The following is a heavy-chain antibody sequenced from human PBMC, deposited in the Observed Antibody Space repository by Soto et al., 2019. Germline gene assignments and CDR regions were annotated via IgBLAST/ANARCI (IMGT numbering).Heavy chain of an antibody. D-gene: IGHD6-13*01. V-gene: IGHV1-8*01. J-gene: IGHJ6*02. CDR2: MNPNSGNT. Sequence: ASVKVSCKASGYTFTSYDINLVRQATGQGLEWMGWMNPNSGNTGYAQKFQGRVTMTRNTSISTAYMELSSLRSEDTAVYYCARGREEQQLVQNYYYYGMDVWGQGTTVTVSS. CDR3: ARGREEQQLVQNYYYYGMDV. CDR1: GYTFTSYD.